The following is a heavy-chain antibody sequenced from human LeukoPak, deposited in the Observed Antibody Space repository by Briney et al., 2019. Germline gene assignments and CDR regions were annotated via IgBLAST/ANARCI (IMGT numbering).Heavy chain of an antibody. CDR3: ARVIPQKWELPGKWFDP. Sequence: ASVKVSCKASGYTFNSYGISWVRQAPGQGLEWMGWVSAYNGHTNYAQKFQGRVTMTTDTSTSTASMELRRLRFDDTAVYYCARVIPQKWELPGKWFDPWGQGTLVTVSS. J-gene: IGHJ5*02. CDR1: GYTFNSYG. D-gene: IGHD3-10*01. V-gene: IGHV1-18*01. CDR2: VSAYNGHT.